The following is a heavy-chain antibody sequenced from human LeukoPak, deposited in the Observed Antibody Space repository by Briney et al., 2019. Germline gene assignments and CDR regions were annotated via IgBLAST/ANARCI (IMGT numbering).Heavy chain of an antibody. CDR1: GYSFTSYW. CDR2: IYPGDSDT. CDR3: ARGVREAARHFDY. Sequence: GESLKISCKGSGYSFTSYWIGWVRQMPGKGLEWMGIIYPGDSDTRYSPSFQGQVTISTDKSISTTYLQWSMLNASDTPMDYCARGVREAARHFDYWGQGTLVTVSS. V-gene: IGHV5-51*01. J-gene: IGHJ4*02. D-gene: IGHD6-6*01.